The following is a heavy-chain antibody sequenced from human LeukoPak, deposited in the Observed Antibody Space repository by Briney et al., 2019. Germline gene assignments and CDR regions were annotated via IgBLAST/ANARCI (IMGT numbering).Heavy chain of an antibody. Sequence: GGSLRLSCAASGFTFSSYAMSWVRQAPGKGLEWVSAISGSGGSTYYADSVKGRFTISRDNSKNTLYLQMNSLRAEDTAVYYCAKMYRPTGGYCSSTSCYPYFDHWGQGTLVTVSS. V-gene: IGHV3-23*01. CDR2: ISGSGGST. CDR3: AKMYRPTGGYCSSTSCYPYFDH. J-gene: IGHJ4*02. D-gene: IGHD2-2*01. CDR1: GFTFSSYA.